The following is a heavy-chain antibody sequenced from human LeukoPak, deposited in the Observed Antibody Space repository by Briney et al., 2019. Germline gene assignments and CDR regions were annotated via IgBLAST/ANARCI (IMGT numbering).Heavy chain of an antibody. CDR1: GFTFSSYA. V-gene: IGHV3-23*01. Sequence: PGGSLRLSCAASGFTFSSYAMSWVRQAAGKGLEWVSGISANGGSTYYADSVEGRFTISRDNAKNSLYLQMNGLRDEDTAVYYCQYMPYYGLDVWGQGTAVTIFS. J-gene: IGHJ6*02. CDR2: ISANGGST. D-gene: IGHD1-1*01. CDR3: QYMPYYGLDV.